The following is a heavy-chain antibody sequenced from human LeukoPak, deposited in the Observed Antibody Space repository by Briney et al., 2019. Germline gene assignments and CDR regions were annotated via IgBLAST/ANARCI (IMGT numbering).Heavy chain of an antibody. CDR2: IKQDGSEK. CDR3: AKAGGSGYYNDAFDI. D-gene: IGHD3-22*01. CDR1: GFTFSSRDW. V-gene: IGHV3-7*03. Sequence: GGSLRLSCAASGFTFSSRDWMTWVRQAPGKGLEWVANIKQDGSEKNYVDSVKGRFTISRDNAKNSLYLQMNSLRAEDTALYYCAKAGGSGYYNDAFDIWGQGTMVTVSS. J-gene: IGHJ3*02.